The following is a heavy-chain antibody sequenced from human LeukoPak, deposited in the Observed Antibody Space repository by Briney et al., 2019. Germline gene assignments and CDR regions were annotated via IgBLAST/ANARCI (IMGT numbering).Heavy chain of an antibody. CDR3: AREADIVVVPADGDYDAFDI. Sequence: GASVKVSCKASGYTFTSYGISWVRQAPGQGLEWMGWISAYNGNTNYAQKLQGRVTMTTDTSTSTAYMELRSLRSDDTAVYYCAREADIVVVPADGDYDAFDIWGQGTMVTVSS. V-gene: IGHV1-18*01. CDR1: GYTFTSYG. J-gene: IGHJ3*02. D-gene: IGHD2-2*01. CDR2: ISAYNGNT.